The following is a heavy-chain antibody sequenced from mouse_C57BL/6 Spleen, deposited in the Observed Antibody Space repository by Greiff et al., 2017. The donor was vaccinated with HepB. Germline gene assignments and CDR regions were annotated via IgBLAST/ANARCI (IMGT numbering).Heavy chain of an antibody. CDR3: ARSNIDYGSSCADWYFDV. CDR2: INPSSGYT. V-gene: IGHV1-7*01. D-gene: IGHD1-1*01. J-gene: IGHJ1*03. Sequence: VQLQQSGAELAKPGASVKLSCKASGYTFTSYWMHWVKQRPGQGLEWIGYINPSSGYTKYNQKFKDKATLTADRSSSTAYMQLSSLIYEDSAVDDCARSNIDYGSSCADWYFDVWGTGTTVTVSS. CDR1: GYTFTSYW.